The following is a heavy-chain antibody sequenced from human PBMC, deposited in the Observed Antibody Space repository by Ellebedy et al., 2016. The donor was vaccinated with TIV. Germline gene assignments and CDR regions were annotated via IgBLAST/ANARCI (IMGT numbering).Heavy chain of an antibody. CDR3: ASDGSYGDYRSPTHALTF. CDR1: RFTFSSYW. J-gene: IGHJ3*01. D-gene: IGHD4-17*01. Sequence: GGSLRLSCAASRFTFSSYWMSWVRQAPGKGLEWVANINQDAGEKYYVDSVKGRFTISRDNAKNSLYLQMNSLRAEDTAMYYCASDGSYGDYRSPTHALTFWGQGTMVTVSS. V-gene: IGHV3-7*01. CDR2: INQDAGEK.